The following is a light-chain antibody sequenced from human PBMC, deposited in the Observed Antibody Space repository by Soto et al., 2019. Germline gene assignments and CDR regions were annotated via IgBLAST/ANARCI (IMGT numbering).Light chain of an antibody. CDR3: QQAGRP. CDR2: GAS. J-gene: IGKJ1*01. V-gene: IGKV3-20*01. CDR1: QSLTSDY. Sequence: EIVMTQSPGTLSLSPGERATLSCRASQSLTSDYLAWSQQKPGQTPRLLIHGASSRATGIPDRFSGSGSGTDFTLTISGLVAADAAVYYGQQAGRPVGQGTKVYIK.